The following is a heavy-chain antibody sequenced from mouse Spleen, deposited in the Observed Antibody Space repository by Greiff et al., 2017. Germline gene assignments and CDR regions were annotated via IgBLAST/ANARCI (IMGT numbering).Heavy chain of an antibody. CDR1: GYTFTDYN. V-gene: IGHV1-18*01. CDR2: INPNNGGT. CDR3: ARKYGNFFAY. D-gene: IGHD2-10*02. Sequence: EVQGVESGPELVKPGASVKIPCKASGYTFTDYNMDWVKQSHGKSLEWIGDINPNNGGTIYNQKFKGKATLTVDKSSSTAYMELRSLTSEDTAVYYCARKYGNFFAYWGQGTLVTVSA. J-gene: IGHJ3*01.